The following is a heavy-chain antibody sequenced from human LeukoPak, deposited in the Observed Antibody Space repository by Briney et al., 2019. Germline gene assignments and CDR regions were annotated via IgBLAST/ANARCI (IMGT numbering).Heavy chain of an antibody. Sequence: PGGSLRLSCAASGFTVSSNYMSWVRQAPGGGLEWVSGIGGDGGGGTYYAESVKGRFAISRDNSRSTLYLQMNSLRAEDTAVYYCVKDFGRNLGGPGYWGRGTLVTVSS. CDR1: GFTVSSNY. CDR3: VKDFGRNLGGPGY. V-gene: IGHV3-23*01. CDR2: IGGDGGGGT. J-gene: IGHJ4*02. D-gene: IGHD3-10*01.